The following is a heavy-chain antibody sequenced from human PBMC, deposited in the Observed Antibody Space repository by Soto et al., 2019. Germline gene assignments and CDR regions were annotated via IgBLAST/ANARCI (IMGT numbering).Heavy chain of an antibody. Sequence: PGGALRPSCGAPGFTFRSFAIHWVRQAPGKGLEWVAVISYDGSNKYYADSVKGRFTISGDNSKNTLYLQMNSLRAEDTAVYYCARDQVHLGRGYPHYWGQGTLVTVSS. CDR2: ISYDGSNK. CDR3: ARDQVHLGRGYPHY. D-gene: IGHD3-3*02. V-gene: IGHV3-30-3*01. CDR1: GFTFRSFA. J-gene: IGHJ4*02.